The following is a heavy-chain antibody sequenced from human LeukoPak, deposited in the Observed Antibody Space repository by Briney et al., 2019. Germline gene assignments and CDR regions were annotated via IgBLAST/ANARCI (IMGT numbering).Heavy chain of an antibody. CDR1: GYTFTSYG. Sequence: ASVKVSCKASGYTFTSYGISWVRQAPGQGLEWMGWISAYNGNTNYAQKLQGRVTMTTDTSTSTAYMELRSLRSDDTAVYYCARSLPIPRGGDYYYYYMDVWGKGTTVTISS. V-gene: IGHV1-18*01. CDR3: ARSLPIPRGGDYYYYYMDV. D-gene: IGHD3-10*01. CDR2: ISAYNGNT. J-gene: IGHJ6*03.